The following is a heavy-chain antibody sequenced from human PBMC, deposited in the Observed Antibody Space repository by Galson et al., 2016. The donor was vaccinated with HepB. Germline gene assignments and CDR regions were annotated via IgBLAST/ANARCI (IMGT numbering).Heavy chain of an antibody. D-gene: IGHD4-17*01. CDR2: IHYGGSI. V-gene: IGHV4-39*01. Sequence: SETLSLTCTVSGGAFSGTTYYWGWIRQPPGKGLEWIGSIHYGGSIYYDPSLKSRVTISVDTSKNQFSLKLRSVTAADTAVYYCVSLRLNAFDIWGQGTMVTVSS. J-gene: IGHJ3*02. CDR1: GGAFSGTTYY. CDR3: VSLRLNAFDI.